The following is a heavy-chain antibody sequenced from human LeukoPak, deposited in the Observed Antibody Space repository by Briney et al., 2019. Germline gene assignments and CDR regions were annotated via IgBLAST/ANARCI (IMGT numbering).Heavy chain of an antibody. CDR1: GGSFSGYY. CDR3: ASPGSSWYTSALDY. J-gene: IGHJ4*02. Sequence: SETLSLTCAVYGGSFSGYYWSWIRQPPGKGLEWIGEINHSGSTNYNPSLKSRVTISVDTSKNQFSLKLSSVIAADTAVYYCASPGSSWYTSALDYWGQGTLVTVSS. V-gene: IGHV4-34*01. D-gene: IGHD6-13*01. CDR2: INHSGST.